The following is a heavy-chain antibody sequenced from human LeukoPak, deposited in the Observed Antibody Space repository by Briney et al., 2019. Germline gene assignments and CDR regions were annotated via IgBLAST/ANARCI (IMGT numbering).Heavy chain of an antibody. J-gene: IGHJ3*02. V-gene: IGHV4-34*01. CDR1: GGSFSGYY. CDR3: ARGLRSLCPFDI. Sequence: PSETLSLTCAVYGGSFSGYYWSWIRQPPGKGLEWIGEINHSGSTNYNPSLKSRVTISVDTSKNQFSLKLSSVTAADTAVYYCARGLRSLCPFDIWGQGTMVTVSS. CDR2: INHSGST.